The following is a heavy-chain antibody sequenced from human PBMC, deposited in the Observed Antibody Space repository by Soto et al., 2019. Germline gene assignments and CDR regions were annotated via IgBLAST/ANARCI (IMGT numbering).Heavy chain of an antibody. CDR2: ISSSGSTA. CDR1: GFTFSRFE. Sequence: LRLSCAASGFTFSRFELHWVRQAPGKGLEWISYISSSGSTAYYASSVEGRFTISRDNANNSVYLQMDSLRAEDTALYYCTRAAWFPYLSFYWGQGALATVSS. J-gene: IGHJ4*02. CDR3: TRAAWFPYLSFY. V-gene: IGHV3-48*03. D-gene: IGHD3-10*01.